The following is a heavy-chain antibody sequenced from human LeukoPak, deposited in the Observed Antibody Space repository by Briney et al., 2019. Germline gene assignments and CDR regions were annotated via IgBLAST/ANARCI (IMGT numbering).Heavy chain of an antibody. D-gene: IGHD3-10*01. V-gene: IGHV4-38-2*02. CDR1: GYSISRGYY. Sequence: SETLSLTCTVSGYSISRGYYWGWIRQPPGKGLEWIGRISHTGSTYYNPSLKSRVTISLDTSENRFSLKLTSVTAADTAVDYCARDWDYYGSGSYSWFDPWGQGTLVTVSS. J-gene: IGHJ5*02. CDR2: ISHTGST. CDR3: ARDWDYYGSGSYSWFDP.